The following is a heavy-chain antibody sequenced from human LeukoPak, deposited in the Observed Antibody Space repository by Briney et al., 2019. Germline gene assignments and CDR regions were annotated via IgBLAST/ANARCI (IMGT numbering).Heavy chain of an antibody. CDR3: AREGQWLPDWFDP. CDR2: IHYSGST. J-gene: IGHJ5*02. V-gene: IGHV4-59*01. D-gene: IGHD6-19*01. Sequence: PSETLPLTCTVSGGSIGGYYWSWIRQPPGQGLEWVGYIHYSGSTNYNPSLKGRVTISLDMSKNQFSLKLNSMTAADTAVYYCAREGQWLPDWFDPWGQGTLVTVSS. CDR1: GGSIGGYY.